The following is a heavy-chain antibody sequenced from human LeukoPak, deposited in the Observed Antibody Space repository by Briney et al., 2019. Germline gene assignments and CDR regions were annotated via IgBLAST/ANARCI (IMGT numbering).Heavy chain of an antibody. V-gene: IGHV3-53*01. CDR3: IVFGDSNH. Sequence: QAGGSLRLSCAASGFTGSHNYMSWVRQAPGKGLEWVSATHSSGGTYYADSVKGRFTISRDTSKNTLYLQINSLSVEDTAVYYCIVFGDSNHWGQGTLVTVSS. CDR1: GFTGSHNY. J-gene: IGHJ5*02. CDR2: THSSGGT. D-gene: IGHD4-17*01.